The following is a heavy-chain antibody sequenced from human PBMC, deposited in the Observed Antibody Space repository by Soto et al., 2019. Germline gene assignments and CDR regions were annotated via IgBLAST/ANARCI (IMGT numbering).Heavy chain of an antibody. CDR1: GGSITSSNW. Sequence: QVHLQESGPGLVKASETLSLTCAVSGGSITSSNWWSWVRQPPGKGLEWIGQIYHSGSTNYNPSLKSRVTISVDKSKNQFSLELSSVTAADTAVYYCARMGFNDGWFDPWGQGALVTVSS. CDR3: ARMGFNDGWFDP. D-gene: IGHD3-10*01. J-gene: IGHJ5*02. CDR2: IYHSGST. V-gene: IGHV4-4*02.